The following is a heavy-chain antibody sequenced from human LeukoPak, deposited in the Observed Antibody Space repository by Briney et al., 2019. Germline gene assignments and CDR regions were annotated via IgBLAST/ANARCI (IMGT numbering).Heavy chain of an antibody. V-gene: IGHV1-2*06. CDR3: ARGHREYSSSSTGSY. J-gene: IGHJ4*02. CDR1: GYTFTGYY. D-gene: IGHD6-6*01. CDR2: INPNSGGT. Sequence: GASVKVSCKASGYTFTGYYMNWVRQAPGQGLEWMGRINPNSGGTNYAQKFQGRVTMTRDTSISTAYMELSRLRSDDTAVYYCARGHREYSSSSTGSYWGQGTLVTVSS.